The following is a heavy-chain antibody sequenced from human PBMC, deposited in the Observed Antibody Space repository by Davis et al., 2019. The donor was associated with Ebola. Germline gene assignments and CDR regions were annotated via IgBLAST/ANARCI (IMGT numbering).Heavy chain of an antibody. V-gene: IGHV1-18*01. Sequence: ASVKVSCKASGGTFSSYAISWVRQAPGQGLEWMGWISAYNGNTNYAQKLQGRVTMTTDTSTSTAYMELRSLRSDDTAVYYCAREDKYYDFWSGYYYYYGMDVWGQGTTVTVSS. J-gene: IGHJ6*02. CDR1: GGTFSSYA. CDR2: ISAYNGNT. CDR3: AREDKYYDFWSGYYYYYGMDV. D-gene: IGHD3-3*01.